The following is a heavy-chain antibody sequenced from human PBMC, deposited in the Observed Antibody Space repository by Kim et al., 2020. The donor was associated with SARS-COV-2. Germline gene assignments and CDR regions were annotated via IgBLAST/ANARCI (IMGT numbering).Heavy chain of an antibody. J-gene: IGHJ6*01. CDR2: IYPGDSDT. CDR1: GYSFTSYW. CDR3: ASRNYYDSSHPADYYYYGMDV. V-gene: IGHV5-51*01. D-gene: IGHD3-22*01. Sequence: GESLKISCKGSGYSFTSYWIGWVRQMPGKGLEWMGIIYPGDSDTRYSPSFQGQVTISADKSISTAYLQWSSLKASDTAMYYCASRNYYDSSHPADYYYYGMDVWGQGNPVTVSS.